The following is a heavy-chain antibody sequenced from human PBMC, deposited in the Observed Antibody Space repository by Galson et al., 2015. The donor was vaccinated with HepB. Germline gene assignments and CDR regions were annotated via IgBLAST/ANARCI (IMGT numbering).Heavy chain of an antibody. Sequence: TWVRQAPGQGLEWMGGIMPIFDTAHYAQKFQGRVTITADKSTGTAFMELKMRFVTAADTAIYYCVRDRGWGVARGFDVWGRGTLVTVSS. CDR2: IMPIFDTA. D-gene: IGHD6-19*01. V-gene: IGHV1-69*06. J-gene: IGHJ3*01. CDR3: VRDRGWGVARGFDV.